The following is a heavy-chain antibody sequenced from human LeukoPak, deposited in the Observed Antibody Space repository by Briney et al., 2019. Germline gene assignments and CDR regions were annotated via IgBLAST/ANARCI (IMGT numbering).Heavy chain of an antibody. CDR2: IYYSGST. V-gene: IGHV4-59*01. CDR3: ARGRKYSYGYRVNELGSGYFDN. J-gene: IGHJ4*02. Sequence: SETLSLTSTVSGGSISSYYWSWIRQPPGKGLEWIGYIYYSGSTNYNPSLKSPVTISVDTSKNQFSLKLSSVTAADTAVYYCARGRKYSYGYRVNELGSGYFDNWGQGTLVTVSS. CDR1: GGSISSYY. D-gene: IGHD5-18*01.